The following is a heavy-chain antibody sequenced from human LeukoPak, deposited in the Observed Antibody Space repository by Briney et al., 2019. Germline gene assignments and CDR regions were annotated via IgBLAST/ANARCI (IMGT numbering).Heavy chain of an antibody. CDR1: GYTFTSYD. D-gene: IGHD2-8*01. CDR3: ARAFCTNGVCYGSHYYMDV. V-gene: IGHV1-8*03. Sequence: ASVKVSCKASGYTFTSYDINWVRQATGQGLEWMGWMNPNSGNTGYAQKFQGRVTITGNTSISTAYMELSSLRSEDTAVYYCARAFCTNGVCYGSHYYMDVWGKGTTVTVSS. J-gene: IGHJ6*03. CDR2: MNPNSGNT.